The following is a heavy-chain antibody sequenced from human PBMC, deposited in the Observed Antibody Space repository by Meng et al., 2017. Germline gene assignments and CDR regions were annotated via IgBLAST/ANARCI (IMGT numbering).Heavy chain of an antibody. Sequence: LSLTCTVPGGPISSVVYYISWIRQAPGKGLEWVSYISSSGSTIYYADSVKGRFTISRDNAKNSLYLQMNSLRAEDTAVYYCARGVLRYFDWFPTAGYWGRGTLVTVSS. CDR2: ISSSGSTI. V-gene: IGHV3-11*01. CDR3: ARGVLRYFDWFPTAGY. D-gene: IGHD3-9*01. J-gene: IGHJ4*02. CDR1: GGPISSVVYY.